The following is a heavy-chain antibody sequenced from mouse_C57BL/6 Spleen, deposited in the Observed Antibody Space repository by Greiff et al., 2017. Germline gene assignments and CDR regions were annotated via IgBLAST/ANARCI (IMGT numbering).Heavy chain of an antibody. CDR3: ARSDYDGSWFAY. Sequence: VQLQQSGPELVKPGASVKISCKASGYSFTGYYMNWVKQSPEKSLEWIGEINPSTGGTTYNQKFKAKATLTVDKSSSTAYMQLKSLTSEDSAVDYCARSDYDGSWFAYWGQGTLVTVSA. CDR2: INPSTGGT. CDR1: GYSFTGYY. J-gene: IGHJ3*01. D-gene: IGHD2-4*01. V-gene: IGHV1-42*01.